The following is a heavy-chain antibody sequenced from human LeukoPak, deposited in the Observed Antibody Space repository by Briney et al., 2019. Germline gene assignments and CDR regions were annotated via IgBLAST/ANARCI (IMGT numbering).Heavy chain of an antibody. J-gene: IGHJ4*02. CDR1: GFTSGNYA. CDR2: ISGTGGST. CDR3: ATRPTVGGTTPTFDH. D-gene: IGHD1-26*01. Sequence: GGSLRLSCAASGFTSGNYAMNWVRQAPGRGLEWVSAISGTGGSTYYADSVKGRFTISRDNAKNALYLQMNTLRAEDTAIYSCATRPTVGGTTPTFDHWGQGTPVTVSS. V-gene: IGHV3-23*01.